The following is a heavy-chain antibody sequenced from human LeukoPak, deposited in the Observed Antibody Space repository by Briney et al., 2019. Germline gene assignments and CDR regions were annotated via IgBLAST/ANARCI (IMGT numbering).Heavy chain of an antibody. Sequence: SGTLSLTCTVSGGSISSSSYYWGWIRQPPGKGLEWIGSIYYSGSTYYNPSLKSRVTISVDTSKNQFSLKLSSVTAADTAVYYCAGLLPDLDYWGQGTLVTVSS. CDR1: GGSISSSSYY. V-gene: IGHV4-39*01. J-gene: IGHJ4*02. D-gene: IGHD1-26*01. CDR3: AGLLPDLDY. CDR2: IYYSGST.